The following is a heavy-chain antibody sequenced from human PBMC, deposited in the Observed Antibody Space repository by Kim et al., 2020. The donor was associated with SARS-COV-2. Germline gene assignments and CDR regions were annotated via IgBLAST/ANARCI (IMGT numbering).Heavy chain of an antibody. CDR3: ARATNLRPVLQFDY. V-gene: IGHV3-23*01. Sequence: VRGRFTISRHSSKNTLYLHMNSLRAEDTAVYYCARATNLRPVLQFDYWGQGTLVTVSA. J-gene: IGHJ4*02. D-gene: IGHD3-10*02.